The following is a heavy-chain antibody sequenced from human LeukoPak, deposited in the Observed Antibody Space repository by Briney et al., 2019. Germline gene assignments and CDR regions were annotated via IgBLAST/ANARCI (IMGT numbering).Heavy chain of an antibody. CDR2: IYYSGST. D-gene: IGHD1-1*01. V-gene: IGHV4-39*07. Sequence: PSETLSLTCTVSGGSISSSSYYWGWIRQPPGKGLEWIGSIYYSGSTYYNPSLKSRVTISVDTSKNQFSLKLSSVTAADTAVYYCASSGTTGTTDAFDIWGQGTMVTVSS. J-gene: IGHJ3*02. CDR1: GGSISSSSYY. CDR3: ASSGTTGTTDAFDI.